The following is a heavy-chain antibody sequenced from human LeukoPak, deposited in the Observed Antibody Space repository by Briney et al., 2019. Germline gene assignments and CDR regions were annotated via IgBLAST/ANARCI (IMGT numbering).Heavy chain of an antibody. CDR2: IKSKTDGGTI. D-gene: IGHD3-22*01. CDR3: TASFYYYDSSGYYYFDY. Sequence: PGGSLRLSCAASGFTFSNAWMSWVRQAPGKGLEWVGRIKSKTDGGTIDYAAPVKGRFTISRDDSKNTLYLQMNSLKTEDTAVYFCTASFYYYDSSGYYYFDYWGQGTLVTVSS. V-gene: IGHV3-15*01. CDR1: GFTFSNAW. J-gene: IGHJ4*02.